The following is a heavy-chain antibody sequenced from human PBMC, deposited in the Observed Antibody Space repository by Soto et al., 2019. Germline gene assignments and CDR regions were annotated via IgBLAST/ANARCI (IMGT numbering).Heavy chain of an antibody. J-gene: IGHJ6*04. CDR1: GFTFSNSA. Sequence: GGSLRLSCATSGFTFSNSAISWVRQAPGKGLEWVSAISGSGGSTYYADSVKGRFTISRDNSKNTLYLQMNSLRAEDTAVYYCAKCRSTSCLDVWGKGTKVTVSS. V-gene: IGHV3-23*01. CDR2: ISGSGGST. D-gene: IGHD2-2*01. CDR3: AKCRSTSCLDV.